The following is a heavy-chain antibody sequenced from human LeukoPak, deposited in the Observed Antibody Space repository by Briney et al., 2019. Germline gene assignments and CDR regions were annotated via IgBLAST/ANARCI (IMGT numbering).Heavy chain of an antibody. D-gene: IGHD3-22*01. CDR2: ISGSGGST. J-gene: IGHJ5*02. CDR1: GFTFSSYA. V-gene: IGHV3-23*01. Sequence: GGSLRLSCAASGFTFSSYAMSWVRQAPGKGLEWVSAISGSGGSTYYADSVKGRFTISRDNSKNTLYPQMNSLRAEDTAVYYCAPLGDYYDSSGYPGGFDPWGQGTLVTVSS. CDR3: APLGDYYDSSGYPGGFDP.